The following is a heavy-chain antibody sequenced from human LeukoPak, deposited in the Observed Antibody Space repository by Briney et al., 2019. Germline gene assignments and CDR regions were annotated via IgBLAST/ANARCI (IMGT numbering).Heavy chain of an antibody. Sequence: GGSLRLSCAASGFTFSSCAMSWVRQAPGKGLEWVSAITGGGGSTYYADSVKGRFTISRDNSKNTVFLQMDSLKAEDTAVYYCAKRNMRAVECWGQGTLVTVSS. CDR2: ITGGGGST. J-gene: IGHJ4*02. CDR3: AKRNMRAVEC. V-gene: IGHV3-23*01. CDR1: GFTFSSCA.